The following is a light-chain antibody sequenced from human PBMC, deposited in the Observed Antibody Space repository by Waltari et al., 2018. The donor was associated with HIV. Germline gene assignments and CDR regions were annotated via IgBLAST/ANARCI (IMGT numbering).Light chain of an antibody. CDR2: DAS. J-gene: IGKJ4*01. Sequence: EIVLTQSPATLSLSPGERATLSCRASQSVTTYLGWYQQKLGQAPRLLIYDASNRATGVPARFSGSGSGTDFTLTISSLEAEDFAVYFCQQRRIWPLTFGGGTRVEIK. V-gene: IGKV3-11*01. CDR3: QQRRIWPLT. CDR1: QSVTTY.